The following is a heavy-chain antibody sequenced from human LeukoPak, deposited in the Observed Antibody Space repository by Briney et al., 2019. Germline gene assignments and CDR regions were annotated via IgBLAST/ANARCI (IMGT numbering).Heavy chain of an antibody. CDR2: ILHSGPT. V-gene: IGHV4-31*03. Sequence: SQTLSLTCTVSGDSISSGSYYWAWIRQTPGKGLDWISYILHSGPTYYNPSLKNGLRMVIDTSKNQFVLTLTSVTVADTAMYYCASGFDHEGSYYFDVWGQGILVTVSS. CDR3: ASGFDHEGSYYFDV. D-gene: IGHD3-10*01. J-gene: IGHJ4*02. CDR1: GDSISSGSYY.